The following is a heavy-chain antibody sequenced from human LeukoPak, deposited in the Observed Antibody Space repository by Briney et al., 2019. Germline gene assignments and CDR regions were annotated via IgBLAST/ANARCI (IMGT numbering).Heavy chain of an antibody. V-gene: IGHV1-18*04. CDR2: ISTSNGNR. CDR1: GYTFTSHG. D-gene: IGHD6-19*01. J-gene: IGHJ4*02. Sequence: ASVKVSCKASGYTFTSHGFTWVRQAPGQGLEWMGSISTSNGNRIYAQTLQGRVTMTTDTSTSTAFMELRSLRSDDTAVYYCARYPGSAWYDYWGQGTLVTVSS. CDR3: ARYPGSAWYDY.